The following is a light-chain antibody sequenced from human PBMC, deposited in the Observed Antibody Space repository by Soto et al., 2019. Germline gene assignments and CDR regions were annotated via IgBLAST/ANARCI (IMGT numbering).Light chain of an antibody. CDR1: QGVSSS. V-gene: IGKV3-15*01. CDR2: AAS. CDR3: QQYTNWPPWT. Sequence: EIVMTQSPATLSVSPGDRATLSCRASQGVSSSLAWYQQKPGQAPRLLIYAASTRATGIPARFSGSGSGTEFTLTISSLQSEDFAVYYCQQYTNWPPWTFGQGTKVEIK. J-gene: IGKJ1*01.